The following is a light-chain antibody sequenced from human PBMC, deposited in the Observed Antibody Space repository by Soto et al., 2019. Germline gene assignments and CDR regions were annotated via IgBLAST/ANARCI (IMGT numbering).Light chain of an antibody. Sequence: QSALTQPASVSGSPGQSITISCTGTSSDVGGYNYVSWYQQHPGKAPKLMIFEVNTRPSGVSNRFSGSKSGNTASLTISGLHTEDEADYYCSSYTTSGVTYVVFGGGTKLTV. CDR2: EVN. V-gene: IGLV2-14*01. J-gene: IGLJ2*01. CDR3: SSYTTSGVTYVV. CDR1: SSDVGGYNY.